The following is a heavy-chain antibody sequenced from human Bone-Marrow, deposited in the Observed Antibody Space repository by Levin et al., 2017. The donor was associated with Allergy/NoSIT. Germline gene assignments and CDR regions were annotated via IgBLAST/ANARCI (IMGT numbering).Heavy chain of an antibody. Sequence: GGSLRLSCAASGFTFSSYAMSWVRQAPGKGLEWVSAISGSGGSTYYADSVKGRFTISRDNSKNTLYLQMNSLRAEDTAVYYCAKDSVGVVPAALDGMDVWGQGTTVTVSS. CDR1: GFTFSSYA. CDR3: AKDSVGVVPAALDGMDV. D-gene: IGHD2-2*01. CDR2: ISGSGGST. V-gene: IGHV3-23*01. J-gene: IGHJ6*02.